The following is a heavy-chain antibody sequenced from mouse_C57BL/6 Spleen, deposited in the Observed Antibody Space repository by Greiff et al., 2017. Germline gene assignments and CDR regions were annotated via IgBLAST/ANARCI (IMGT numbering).Heavy chain of an antibody. CDR3: ARSGSYGNSAWFAY. D-gene: IGHD2-10*02. CDR2: IDPSDSYT. Sequence: QVQLQQPGAELVMPGASVKLSCKASGYTFTSYWMHWVKQRPGQGLEWIGEIDPSDSYTNYNQKFKGKSTLTVDKSSSTAYMQLSSLTSEDSAVYYCARSGSYGNSAWFAYWGQGTLVTVSA. CDR1: GYTFTSYW. J-gene: IGHJ3*01. V-gene: IGHV1-69*01.